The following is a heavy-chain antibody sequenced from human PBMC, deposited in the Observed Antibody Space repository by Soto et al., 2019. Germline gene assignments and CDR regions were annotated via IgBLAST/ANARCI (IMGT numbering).Heavy chain of an antibody. CDR2: IYSGGST. CDR3: ARQQLWSDYYGMDV. J-gene: IGHJ6*02. Sequence: GGSLRLSCAASGFTVSSNYMSWVRQAPGKGLEWVSVIYSGGSTYYADSVKGRSTISRDNSKNTLYLQMNSLRAEDTAVYYCARQQLWSDYYGMDVWGQGTTVTVSS. CDR1: GFTVSSNY. V-gene: IGHV3-53*01. D-gene: IGHD5-18*01.